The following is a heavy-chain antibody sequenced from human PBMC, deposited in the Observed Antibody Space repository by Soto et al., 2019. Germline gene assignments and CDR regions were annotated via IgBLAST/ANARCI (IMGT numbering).Heavy chain of an antibody. CDR1: SGSISSSNW. CDR3: VRQPNRPMAGDD. D-gene: IGHD2-8*01. J-gene: IGHJ4*02. Sequence: SETLSLTCAVSSGSISSSNWWSWVRQPPGKGLEWIGEIYHSGSTNYNPSLKSRVTISVDKSKIQFSLDLISVTAADTAVYYCVRQPNRPMAGDDWGQGTLVTVSS. V-gene: IGHV4-4*02. CDR2: IYHSGST.